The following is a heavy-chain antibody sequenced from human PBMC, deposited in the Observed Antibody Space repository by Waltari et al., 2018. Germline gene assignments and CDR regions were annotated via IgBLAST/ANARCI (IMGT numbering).Heavy chain of an antibody. CDR3: ATDTGALWMDV. D-gene: IGHD2-21*01. CDR2: INPRGGRR. V-gene: IGHV1-46*01. Sequence: QVQLVQSGAEVKKPGASVKISCKTSEYTFASSYVHWVRQAPGQGLEWMGIINPRGGRRSNEQRFQGRVTMTRDTSTSTVYMELSSLKSEDTAVYYCATDTGALWMDVWGQGTTVTVSS. J-gene: IGHJ6*02. CDR1: EYTFASSY.